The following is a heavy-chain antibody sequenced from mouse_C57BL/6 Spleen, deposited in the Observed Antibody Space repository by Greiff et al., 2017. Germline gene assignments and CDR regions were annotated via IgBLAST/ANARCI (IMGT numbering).Heavy chain of an antibody. Sequence: EVQLQQSGPELVKPGASVKISCKASGYTFTDYYMNWVKQSHGKSLEWIGDINPNNGGTSYNQKFKGKATLTVDKSSSTAYMELRSLTSEDSAVYYCARLDGSRYFDVWGTGTTVTVSS. V-gene: IGHV1-26*01. D-gene: IGHD1-1*01. CDR2: INPNNGGT. CDR3: ARLDGSRYFDV. J-gene: IGHJ1*03. CDR1: GYTFTDYY.